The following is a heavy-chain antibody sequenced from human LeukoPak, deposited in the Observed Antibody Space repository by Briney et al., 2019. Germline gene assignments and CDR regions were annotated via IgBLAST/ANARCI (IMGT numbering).Heavy chain of an antibody. V-gene: IGHV4-59*08. D-gene: IGHD3-22*01. J-gene: IGHJ3*02. CDR2: IYYSGST. CDR1: GGSISSHY. CDR3: AGQVVITTVAAFDI. Sequence: PSETLSLTCTVSGGSISSHYWSWIRQPPGKGLEWIGYIYYSGSTNYNPSLKSRVTISVDTSKNQFSLKLSSVTAADTAVYYCAGQVVITTVAAFDIWGQGTMVTVSS.